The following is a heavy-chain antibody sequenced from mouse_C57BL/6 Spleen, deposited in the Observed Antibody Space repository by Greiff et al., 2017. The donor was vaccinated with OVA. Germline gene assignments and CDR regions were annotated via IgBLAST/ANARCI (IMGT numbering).Heavy chain of an antibody. CDR1: GYTFTSYW. CDR3: ARGVLRTGAMEY. D-gene: IGHD1-1*01. Sequence: QVQLQQPGAELVKPGASVKLSCKASGYTFTSYWMQWVKQRPGQGLEWIGEIDPSDSYPNYNQKFKGKATFPVDTSSSTAYKQLSSLTSEDAAVYYCARGVLRTGAMEYWGQGTSVTVSS. J-gene: IGHJ4*01. V-gene: IGHV1-50*01. CDR2: IDPSDSYP.